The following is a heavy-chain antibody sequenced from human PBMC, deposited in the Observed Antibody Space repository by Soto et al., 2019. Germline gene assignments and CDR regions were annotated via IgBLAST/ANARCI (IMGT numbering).Heavy chain of an antibody. CDR1: GGTFSTYT. CDR2: IIPMRGIA. J-gene: IGHJ4*02. Sequence: QVQLVQSGAEVKTPGSSVEVSCKASGGTFSTYTLTWVRQAPGQGLEWMGRIIPMRGIADYAQKFQVRVTITSDNSTRTAYMELSSLRSEDTAMYYCARELDHQDSRYFDYWGRGTLVTVSS. CDR3: ARELDHQDSRYFDY. V-gene: IGHV1-69*08. D-gene: IGHD1-1*01.